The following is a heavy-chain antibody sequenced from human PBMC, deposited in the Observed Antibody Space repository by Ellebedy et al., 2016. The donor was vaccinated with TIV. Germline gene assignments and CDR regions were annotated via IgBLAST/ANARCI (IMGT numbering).Heavy chain of an antibody. Sequence: GESLKISXAASGFTFSSYWMTWVRQAPGRGLEWVANINQDGNEGYYVDSVEGRFTISRDNAKNSLYLQMCSLRADDTAVYFCARVPEGYYFYYGLDVWGQGTTVTVSS. CDR1: GFTFSSYW. CDR3: ARVPEGYYFYYGLDV. CDR2: INQDGNEG. V-gene: IGHV3-7*01. J-gene: IGHJ6*02.